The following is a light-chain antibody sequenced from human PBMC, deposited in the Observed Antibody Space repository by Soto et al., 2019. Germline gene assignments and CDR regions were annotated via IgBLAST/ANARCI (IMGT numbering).Light chain of an antibody. Sequence: QSVLTQPPSVSGAPGQRVTISCTGSSYNIGAGYDVNWYQQLPGTAPKVLIYGNSNRPSGVPDRFSGSKSGASASLAITGLQAEDEADYYCQSYDSSLSTSVFGGGTKLTVL. CDR2: GNS. J-gene: IGLJ2*01. V-gene: IGLV1-40*01. CDR1: SYNIGAGYD. CDR3: QSYDSSLSTSV.